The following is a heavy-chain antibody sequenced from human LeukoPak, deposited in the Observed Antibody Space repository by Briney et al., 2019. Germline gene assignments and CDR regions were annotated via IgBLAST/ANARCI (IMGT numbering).Heavy chain of an antibody. D-gene: IGHD1-26*01. CDR1: GGSISSYY. Sequence: PSETLSLTCTVSGGSISSYYWSWIRRPPGKGLEWIGYIYYSGSTNYNPSLKSRVTISVDTSKNQFSLKLSSVTAADTAVYYCARALSLGAMVDYWGQGTLVTVSS. CDR2: IYYSGST. J-gene: IGHJ4*02. V-gene: IGHV4-59*01. CDR3: ARALSLGAMVDY.